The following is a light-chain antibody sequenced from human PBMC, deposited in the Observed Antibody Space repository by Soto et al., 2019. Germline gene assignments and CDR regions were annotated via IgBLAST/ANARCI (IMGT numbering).Light chain of an antibody. CDR3: QQRSNWPPRLT. CDR1: QSFSSY. V-gene: IGKV3-11*01. CDR2: DAS. J-gene: IGKJ4*01. Sequence: EIVLTQSPATLSLSPGERATLSCRASQSFSSYLSWYQHKPGQAPRLLIYDASNRATGIPARFSGSGSGTDFTLTISSLEPEDFAVYYCQQRSNWPPRLTFGGGTKVDI.